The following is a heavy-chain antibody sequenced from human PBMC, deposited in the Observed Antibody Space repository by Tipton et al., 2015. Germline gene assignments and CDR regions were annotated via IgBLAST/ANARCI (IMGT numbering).Heavy chain of an antibody. CDR2: IYYSGST. CDR3: ARGSDYYDRTKYFDY. V-gene: IGHV4-39*07. D-gene: IGHD3-22*01. Sequence: TLSLTCTVSGGSISGTTYYWGWIRQPPGKGLEWIGSIYYSGSTYYYPSLKSRVTISLDTSKNQLSLTLISVTAADTAVYYCARGSDYYDRTKYFDYWGQGTLVTVSS. J-gene: IGHJ4*02. CDR1: GGSISGTTYY.